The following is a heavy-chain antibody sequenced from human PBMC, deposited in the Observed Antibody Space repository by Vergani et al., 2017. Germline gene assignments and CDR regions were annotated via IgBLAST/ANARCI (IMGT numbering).Heavy chain of an antibody. CDR1: GFTFSSYS. D-gene: IGHD6-13*01. V-gene: IGHV4-59*06. CDR2: IYYSGST. J-gene: IGHJ4*02. Sequence: VQLVESGGGLVKPGGSLRLSCAASGFTFSSYSMNWIRQHPGKGLEWIGYIYYSGSTYYNPSLKSRVTISVDTSKNQFSLKLSSVTAADTAVYYCVGSKEAAAGPSQAWGYWGQGTLVTVSS. CDR3: VGSKEAAAGPSQAWGY.